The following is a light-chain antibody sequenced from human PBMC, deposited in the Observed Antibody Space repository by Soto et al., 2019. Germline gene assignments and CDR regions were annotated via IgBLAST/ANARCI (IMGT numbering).Light chain of an antibody. CDR2: AAS. CDR1: QDISSY. Sequence: DIQLTQSPSFLSASVGDRVTITCRTSQDISSYLAWYQQKPGKAPQLLISAASTLQSGVQSRFSGSGSGTAFTLTISSLQPEDFATYYCQQLKSYPLSFGGGTKVEI. V-gene: IGKV1-9*01. CDR3: QQLKSYPLS. J-gene: IGKJ4*01.